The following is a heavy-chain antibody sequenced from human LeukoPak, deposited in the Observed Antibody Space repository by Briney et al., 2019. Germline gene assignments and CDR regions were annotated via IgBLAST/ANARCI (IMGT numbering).Heavy chain of an antibody. D-gene: IGHD3-10*01. V-gene: IGHV3-15*01. CDR3: ATDLGGYYSGSGTYWGSLDY. Sequence: GGSLRLSCAASGFTFSNAWMSWVRQAPGKGLEWVGHIKRKSDGGTPDNAAPVKGRFTISRDDSKNTLDLQMNSLKTEDTAVYYCATDLGGYYSGSGTYWGSLDYWGQGTVVTVSS. CDR2: IKRKSDGGTP. CDR1: GFTFSNAW. J-gene: IGHJ4*02.